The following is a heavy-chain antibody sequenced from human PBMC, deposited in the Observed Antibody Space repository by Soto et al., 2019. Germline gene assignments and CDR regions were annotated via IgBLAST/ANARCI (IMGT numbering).Heavy chain of an antibody. Sequence: QVQVVKSGAEVSKPGASVKLSCKVLAYTLTEFPIHWVRQAPGKGLEWMGVSDPEEGDTIFAQKFQGRVTMTEDTSTDTVYMELSSLRSEDTAVYYCAIGGRAAEFDYWGQRTLVTVSS. CDR2: SDPEEGDT. V-gene: IGHV1-24*01. D-gene: IGHD2-15*01. J-gene: IGHJ4*02. CDR1: AYTLTEFP. CDR3: AIGGRAAEFDY.